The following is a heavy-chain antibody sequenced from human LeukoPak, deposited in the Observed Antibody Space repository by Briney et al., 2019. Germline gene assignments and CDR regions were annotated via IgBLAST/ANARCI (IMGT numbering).Heavy chain of an antibody. Sequence: ASVKVSCKASGYTFTAQYMHWVRQAPGQGLEWMGWINPNNGDTKYAQSFLGRVTMTRDTSTTTAYMELSSLGSDDTAVYFCASYPRGTPTPPFDYWGQGTLVTVSS. CDR3: ASYPRGTPTPPFDY. CDR1: GYTFTAQY. D-gene: IGHD2-15*01. V-gene: IGHV1-2*02. CDR2: INPNNGDT. J-gene: IGHJ4*02.